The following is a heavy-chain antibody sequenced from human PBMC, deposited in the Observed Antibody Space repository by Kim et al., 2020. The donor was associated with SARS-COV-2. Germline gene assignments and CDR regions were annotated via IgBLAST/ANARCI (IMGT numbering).Heavy chain of an antibody. J-gene: IGHJ4*02. CDR3: ASALGH. Sequence: YHSGRTNSNPSLQSRVTMSVDMYKNQFSLKLSSGTAADTAVYYCASALGHWGQGTLVTVSS. V-gene: IGHV4-4*06. CDR2: YHSGRT. D-gene: IGHD3-16*02.